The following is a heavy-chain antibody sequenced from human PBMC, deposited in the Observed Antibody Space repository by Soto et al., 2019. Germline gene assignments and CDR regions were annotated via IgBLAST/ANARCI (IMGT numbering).Heavy chain of an antibody. J-gene: IGHJ5*02. CDR3: TRIEKGSATYT. Sequence: QVTLKESGPVLVKPTETLTLTCTVSGFSLSNTRMGVSWISQPPGKALEWLAHIFSNDEKSYSTSLKSRLTISKDTSKSQVVLSMTNMDPVDTATYYCTRIEKGSATYTWGQGTLVTVSS. CDR1: GFSLSNTRMG. CDR2: IFSNDEK. V-gene: IGHV2-26*01. D-gene: IGHD3-10*01.